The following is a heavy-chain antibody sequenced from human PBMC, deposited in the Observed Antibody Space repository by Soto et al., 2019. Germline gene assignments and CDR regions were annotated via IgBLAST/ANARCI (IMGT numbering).Heavy chain of an antibody. J-gene: IGHJ5*02. CDR2: IIPIFGTA. CDR1: GGTFSSYA. V-gene: IGHV1-69*05. CDR3: ARSGGRYGAPPQDNWFDP. Sequence: GASVKVSCKASGGTFSSYAISWVRQAPGQGLEWMGGIIPIFGTANYAQKLQGRVTMTTDTSTSTAYMELRSLRSDDTAVYYCARSGGRYGAPPQDNWFDPWGQGTLVTVSS. D-gene: IGHD4-17*01.